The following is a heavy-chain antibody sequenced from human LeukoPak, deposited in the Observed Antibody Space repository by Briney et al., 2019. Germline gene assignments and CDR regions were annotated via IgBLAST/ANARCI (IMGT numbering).Heavy chain of an antibody. CDR3: ARGGVVVITLQVYMRPGMDV. J-gene: IGHJ6*02. CDR2: INHSGST. CDR1: GGSFSGYY. Sequence: SETLSLTCAVYGGSFSGYYWSWIRQPPGKGLEWIGEINHSGSTNYNPSLKSRVTISVDTSKNQFSLKLSSVTAADTAVYYCARGGVVVITLQVYMRPGMDVWGQGTTVTVSS. V-gene: IGHV4-34*01. D-gene: IGHD3-22*01.